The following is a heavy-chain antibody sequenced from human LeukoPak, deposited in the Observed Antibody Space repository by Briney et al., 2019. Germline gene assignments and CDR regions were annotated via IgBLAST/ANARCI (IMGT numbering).Heavy chain of an antibody. J-gene: IGHJ6*02. CDR3: ARDPQMDV. CDR1: GFTFSNYA. CDR2: ISSRGDST. V-gene: IGHV3-23*01. Sequence: GGSLRLSCAASGFTFSNYAMSWVRQVPGRGLEWVSTISSRGDSTYDADSVKGRFTISRDNAKNSLYLQMNSLRAEDTAVYYCARDPQMDVWGQGTTVTVSS.